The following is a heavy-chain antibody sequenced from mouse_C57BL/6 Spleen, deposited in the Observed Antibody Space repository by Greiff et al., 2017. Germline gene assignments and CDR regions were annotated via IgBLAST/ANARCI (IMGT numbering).Heavy chain of an antibody. CDR2: IYPSDSET. CDR3: ARPHYYGSSSWFAY. J-gene: IGHJ3*01. CDR1: GYTFTSYW. D-gene: IGHD1-1*01. V-gene: IGHV1-61*01. Sequence: VQLQQSGAELVRPGSSVKLSCKASGYTFTSYWMDWVKQRPGQGLEWIGNIYPSDSETHYNQKFKDKATLTVDKSSSTAYMQLSSLTSEDSAVYYCARPHYYGSSSWFAYWGKGTLVTVSA.